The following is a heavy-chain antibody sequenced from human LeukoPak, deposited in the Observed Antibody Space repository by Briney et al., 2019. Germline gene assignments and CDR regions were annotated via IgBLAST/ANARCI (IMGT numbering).Heavy chain of an antibody. CDR1: EFTFSSYA. CDR3: VGAQRGNWFDP. J-gene: IGHJ5*02. CDR2: ISGSGGST. V-gene: IGHV3-23*01. D-gene: IGHD3-10*01. Sequence: PGGSLRLSCAASEFTFSSYAMSWVRQAPGKGLEWVSAISGSGGSTYYADSVKGRFTISRDNAKNSLYLQMNSLRAEDTAVYYCVGAQRGNWFDPWGQGTLVTVSS.